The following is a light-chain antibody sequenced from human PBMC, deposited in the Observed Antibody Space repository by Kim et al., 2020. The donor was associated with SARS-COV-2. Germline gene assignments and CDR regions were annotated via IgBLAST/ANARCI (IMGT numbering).Light chain of an antibody. CDR1: KLGDKY. CDR3: QAWGSSNAV. Sequence: VSPGQTASITCSGDKLGDKYAGWYQQKPRQSPVLVIYQDSRRPSGIPERFSGSNSGNSATLTISGTQAMDEADYYCQAWGSSNAVFGGGTQLTVL. J-gene: IGLJ3*02. V-gene: IGLV3-1*01. CDR2: QDS.